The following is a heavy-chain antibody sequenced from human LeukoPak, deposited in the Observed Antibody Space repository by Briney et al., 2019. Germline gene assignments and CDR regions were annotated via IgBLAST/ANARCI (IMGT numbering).Heavy chain of an antibody. CDR2: IWYDGSNK. CDR1: GFTFSSYG. V-gene: IGHV3-33*01. J-gene: IGHJ3*02. D-gene: IGHD3-3*01. CDR3: ATITARDFFDI. Sequence: GRSLRLSCAASGFTFSSYGMHWVRQAPGKGLEWVAVIWYDGSNKYYADSVKGRFTISRDNSKNTLYLQMNSLRAEDTAVYYCATITARDFFDIWGQGTMVTVYS.